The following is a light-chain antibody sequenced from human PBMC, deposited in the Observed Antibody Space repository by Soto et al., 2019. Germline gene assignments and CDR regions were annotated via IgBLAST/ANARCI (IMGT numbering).Light chain of an antibody. V-gene: IGLV1-44*01. Sequence: QSVLTQQPSASGTPGQRVTISCSGSSSNIGSNTVNWYQQLPGTAPKLLIYSNNQRPSGVPDRFSGSKSGTSVSLAISGLQSEDEADYYCAAWDARLNGVVFGGGTKLTVL. CDR3: AAWDARLNGVV. CDR2: SNN. J-gene: IGLJ3*02. CDR1: SSNIGSNT.